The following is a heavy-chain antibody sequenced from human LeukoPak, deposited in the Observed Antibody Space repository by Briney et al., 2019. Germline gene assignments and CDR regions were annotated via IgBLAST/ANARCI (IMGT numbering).Heavy chain of an antibody. J-gene: IGHJ4*02. CDR3: APNSDWNQGLPVY. CDR2: ISYDGSNK. D-gene: IGHD1-1*01. V-gene: IGHV3-30-3*01. CDR1: GFTFSSYA. Sequence: PGGSLRLSCAASGFTFSSYAMHWVRQAPGKGLEWVAVISYDGSNKYYADSVKGRFTISRDNSKNTLYLQMNSLRAEDTAVYYCAPNSDWNQGLPVYWGQGTLVTVSS.